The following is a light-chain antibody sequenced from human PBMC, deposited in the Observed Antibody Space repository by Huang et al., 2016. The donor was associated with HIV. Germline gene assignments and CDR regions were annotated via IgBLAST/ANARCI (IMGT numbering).Light chain of an antibody. V-gene: IGKV1-NL1*01. CDR1: QCISDS. CDR2: AAS. J-gene: IGKJ4*01. CDR3: QQYFDTILT. Sequence: DIQMTQSPSSLSASVGDRVTITCRASQCISDSLAWYQQKSGKPPKLLLYAASTLESGVPSRFSGSGSGTEHTLTISSLQPEDLATYYCQQYFDTILTFGGGTKVEIK.